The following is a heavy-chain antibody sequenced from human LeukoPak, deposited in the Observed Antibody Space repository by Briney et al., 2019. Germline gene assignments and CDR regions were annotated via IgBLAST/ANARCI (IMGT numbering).Heavy chain of an antibody. V-gene: IGHV4-4*07. Sequence: PSETLSLTCTVSGGSISSYYWSWIRQPAGKGLEWIGRIYVSGSTNYNPSLKSRVTMSVDTSKNQFSLKLSSVTAADTAVYYCARSLPQYSRLNWFDPWGQGTLVTVSS. D-gene: IGHD6-6*01. CDR1: GGSISSYY. CDR3: ARSLPQYSRLNWFDP. CDR2: IYVSGST. J-gene: IGHJ5*02.